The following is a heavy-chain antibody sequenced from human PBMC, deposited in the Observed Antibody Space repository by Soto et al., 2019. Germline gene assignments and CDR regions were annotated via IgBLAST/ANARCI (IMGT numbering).Heavy chain of an antibody. V-gene: IGHV4-4*07. J-gene: IGHJ6*02. Sequence: SETLSLTCTVSGGSISSYYWSWIRQPAGKGLEWIGRIYTSGSTNYNPSLKSRVTMSVDTSKNQFSLKLSSVTAADTAVYYCARVPSSTSGHYYYYGMDVWGQGTTVTVSS. D-gene: IGHD2-2*01. CDR1: GGSISSYY. CDR2: IYTSGST. CDR3: ARVPSSTSGHYYYYGMDV.